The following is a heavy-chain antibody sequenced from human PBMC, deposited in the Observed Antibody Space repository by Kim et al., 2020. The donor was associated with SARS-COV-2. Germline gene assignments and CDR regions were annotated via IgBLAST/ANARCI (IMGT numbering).Heavy chain of an antibody. CDR2: IYYSGST. CDR3: ARVADHIAVAGIGWYYFDY. V-gene: IGHV4-59*13. CDR1: GGSISSYY. Sequence: SETLSLTCTVSGGSISSYYWSWIRQPPGKGLEWIGYIYYSGSTNYNPSLKSRVTISVDTSKNQFSLKLSSVTAADTAVYYCARVADHIAVAGIGWYYFDYWGQGTLVTVSS. J-gene: IGHJ4*02. D-gene: IGHD6-19*01.